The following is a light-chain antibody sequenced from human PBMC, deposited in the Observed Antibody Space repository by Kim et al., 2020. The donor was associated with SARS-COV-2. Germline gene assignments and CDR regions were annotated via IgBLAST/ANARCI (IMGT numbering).Light chain of an antibody. Sequence: PGQRVTVSFTVIGSNIGAGYDVHWYQQLPGTAPRLLFNAHNSRPAGFPDRFSGSESGTSASLVITGLQAEDEATYYCQCHNGMLAVFGGGTQLTVL. J-gene: IGLJ2*01. CDR2: AHN. CDR1: GSNIGAGYD. V-gene: IGLV1-40*01. CDR3: QCHNGMLAV.